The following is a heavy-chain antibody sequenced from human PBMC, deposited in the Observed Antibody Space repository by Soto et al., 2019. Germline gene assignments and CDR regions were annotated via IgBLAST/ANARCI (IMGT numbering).Heavy chain of an antibody. CDR2: IYYSGST. V-gene: IGHV4-39*01. D-gene: IGHD3-10*01. CDR3: ARQQFGELFDY. Sequence: PSETLSLTCSVSGGSISSSSYYWGWIRQPPGKGLEWIGTIYYSGSTYYNPSLKSRVTISVDTSKNQFSLKLNSVSAADTAVYYCARQQFGELFDYWGQGTLVT. J-gene: IGHJ4*02. CDR1: GGSISSSSYY.